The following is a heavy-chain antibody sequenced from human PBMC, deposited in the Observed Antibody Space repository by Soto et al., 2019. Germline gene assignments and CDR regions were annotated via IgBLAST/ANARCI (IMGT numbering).Heavy chain of an antibody. Sequence: QVQLVQSGADVKKPGASVKVSCKASGYTFTGYYMHWVRHAPGRGREWMGWINLNSDGTNKAQKFQGRMTMMRETSISTAYMEVTRLTDDNTAVYYCVTDAVTVLAPYFDYWGQGTLVTVSS. CDR3: VTDAVTVLAPYFDY. J-gene: IGHJ4*02. CDR2: INLNSDGT. D-gene: IGHD2-15*01. V-gene: IGHV1-2*02. CDR1: GYTFTGYY.